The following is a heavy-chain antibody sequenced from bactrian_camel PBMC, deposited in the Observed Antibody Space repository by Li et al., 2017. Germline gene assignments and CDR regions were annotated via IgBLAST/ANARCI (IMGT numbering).Heavy chain of an antibody. CDR2: LSSSGSP. Sequence: QLVESGGGLVQPGGSLRLSCAASGFTFSTNYMNWVRQAPGKGLEWVSTLSSSGSPTYADSVKGRFIISRENALDTLDTVTLQMSSLLPEDTAMYFCAADRSPFYGGSCAFGQARYNHWGQGTQVTVS. V-gene: IGHV3S29*01. J-gene: IGHJ4*01. CDR3: AADRSPFYGGSCAFGQARYNH. CDR1: GFTFSTNY. D-gene: IGHD6*01.